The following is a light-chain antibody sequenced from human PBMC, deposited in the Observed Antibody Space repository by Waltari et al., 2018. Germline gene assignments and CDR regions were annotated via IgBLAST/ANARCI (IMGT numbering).Light chain of an antibody. V-gene: IGKV3-20*01. CDR3: QQSGTSPLT. Sequence: ELVLTQSPGTLSLSPGERATVSCRASRSVSSSYLAWYQQKPGQPPRLLIDGAPSRATGIPDRFSGSGSGTDFTLTISRLEPEDFAVYYCQQSGTSPLTFGGGTKVAIK. J-gene: IGKJ4*01. CDR2: GAP. CDR1: RSVSSSY.